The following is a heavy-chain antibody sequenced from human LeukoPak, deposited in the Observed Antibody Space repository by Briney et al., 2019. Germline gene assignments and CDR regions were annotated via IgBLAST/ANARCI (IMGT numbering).Heavy chain of an antibody. CDR2: ISSSSSTI. J-gene: IGHJ4*02. D-gene: IGHD3-22*01. Sequence: GGSLRLSCAASGFTFSSYSMNWVRQAPGKGLEWVSFISSSSSTIYYADSVKGRFTISRDNAKNSLYLQMNSLRAEDTAVYFCARRGVVIRVILVGFHKEAFYFDSWGQGALVTVSS. CDR1: GFTFSSYS. V-gene: IGHV3-48*04. CDR3: ARRGVVIRVILVGFHKEAFYFDS.